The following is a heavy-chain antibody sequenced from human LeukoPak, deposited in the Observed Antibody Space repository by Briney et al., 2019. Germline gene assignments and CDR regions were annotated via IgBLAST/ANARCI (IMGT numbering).Heavy chain of an antibody. CDR3: AREVRAFDI. D-gene: IGHD3-10*01. V-gene: IGHV3-30-3*01. J-gene: IGHJ3*02. CDR2: ISYDGSNK. Sequence: GGSLRLSCAASGFTFDDYAMHWVRQAPGKGLEWVAVISYDGSNKYYADSVKGRFTISRDNSKNTLYLQMNSLRAEDTAVYYCAREVRAFDIWGQGTMVTVSS. CDR1: GFTFDDYA.